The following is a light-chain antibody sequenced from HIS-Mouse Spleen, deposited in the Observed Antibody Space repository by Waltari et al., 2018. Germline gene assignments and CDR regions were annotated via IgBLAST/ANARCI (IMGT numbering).Light chain of an antibody. V-gene: IGKV1-9*01. Sequence: DIQLTQSPSFLSASVGDRVTITCRASQSISSYLAWYQQKPGKAPKLLIYAASTLQSGVPSSFSGSGSGTEFTLTISSLQPEDFATYYCQQLNSYPPTFGQGTKVEIK. J-gene: IGKJ1*01. CDR3: QQLNSYPPT. CDR1: QSISSY. CDR2: AAS.